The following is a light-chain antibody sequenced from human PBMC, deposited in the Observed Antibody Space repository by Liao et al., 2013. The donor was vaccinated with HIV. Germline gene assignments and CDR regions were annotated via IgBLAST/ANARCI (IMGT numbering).Light chain of an antibody. V-gene: IGLV3-1*01. CDR2: QDT. CDR3: QAWDSGTALYT. Sequence: SYELTQPPSVSVSPGQTAHITCSGDKLGDKFVCWYQQKPGLSPVLVIYQDTRRPSGIPERFSGSNSGDTATLTISGTQAADEADYYCQAWDSGTALYTFGTGTERSPS. J-gene: IGLJ1*01. CDR1: KLGDKF.